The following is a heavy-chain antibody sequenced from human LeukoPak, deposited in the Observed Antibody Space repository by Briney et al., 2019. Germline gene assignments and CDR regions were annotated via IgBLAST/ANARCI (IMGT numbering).Heavy chain of an antibody. Sequence: SVKVSCKASGGTFSSYAISWVRQAPGQGLEWMGGIIPIFGTANYAQKFQGRVTITADESTSTAYMELSSLRSEDTAVYYCARRAASLEVINYFDYWGQGTLVTVSS. V-gene: IGHV1-69*13. CDR2: IIPIFGTA. CDR1: GGTFSSYA. D-gene: IGHD3-22*01. CDR3: ARRAASLEVINYFDY. J-gene: IGHJ4*02.